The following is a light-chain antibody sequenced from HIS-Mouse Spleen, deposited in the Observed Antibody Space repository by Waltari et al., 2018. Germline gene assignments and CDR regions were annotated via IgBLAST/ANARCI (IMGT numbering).Light chain of an antibody. Sequence: QSALTQPASVSGSPGQSITISCTGTSCDVGSYNLVSWYQQHPGKAPKLMIYEGSKRPSGVSNRFSGSRSGNTASLTISGLQAEDEAAYYCCSYAGSSTYVFGTGTKVTVL. CDR1: SCDVGSYNL. V-gene: IGLV2-23*01. CDR2: EGS. CDR3: CSYAGSSTYV. J-gene: IGLJ1*01.